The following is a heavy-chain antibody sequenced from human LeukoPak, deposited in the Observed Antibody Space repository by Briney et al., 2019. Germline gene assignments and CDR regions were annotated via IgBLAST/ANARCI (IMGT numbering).Heavy chain of an antibody. CDR3: ARDLSGDPSVSYGMDV. CDR1: GGTFSSYA. Sequence: SCKASGGTFSSYAISWVRQAPGKGLEWVAVISYDGSNKYYADSVKGRFTISRDNSKNTLYLQMNSLRAEDTAVYYCARDLSGDPSVSYGMDVWGQGTTVTVSS. CDR2: ISYDGSNK. D-gene: IGHD4-17*01. J-gene: IGHJ6*02. V-gene: IGHV3-30-3*01.